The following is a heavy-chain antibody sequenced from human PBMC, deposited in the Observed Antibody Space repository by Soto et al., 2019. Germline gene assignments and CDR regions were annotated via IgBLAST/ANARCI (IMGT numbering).Heavy chain of an antibody. D-gene: IGHD2-8*01. CDR2: IYYSGST. CDR3: ARGESCTNGVCYYGMDV. J-gene: IGHJ6*02. CDR1: CGSISSGDYY. Sequence: PSETLSLTCTVSCGSISSGDYYWSWIRQPPGKGLEWIGYIYYSGSTYYNPSLKSRVTISVDTSKNQFSLKLSSVTAADTAVYYCARGESCTNGVCYYGMDVWGQGTTVTVSS. V-gene: IGHV4-30-4*01.